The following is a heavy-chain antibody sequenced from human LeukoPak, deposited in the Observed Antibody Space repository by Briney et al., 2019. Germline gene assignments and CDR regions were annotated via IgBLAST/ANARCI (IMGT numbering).Heavy chain of an antibody. CDR1: GFTVRSNY. J-gene: IGHJ4*02. D-gene: IGHD1-7*01. Sequence: GGSLRLSCAASGFTVRSNYMSWVRQAPGKGLEWVSVIYSGGSTYYADSVKGRFTISRDNSKNTLYLQMNSLRAEDTAVYYCARGRLELRALDYWGQGTLVTVSS. V-gene: IGHV3-53*01. CDR3: ARGRLELRALDY. CDR2: IYSGGST.